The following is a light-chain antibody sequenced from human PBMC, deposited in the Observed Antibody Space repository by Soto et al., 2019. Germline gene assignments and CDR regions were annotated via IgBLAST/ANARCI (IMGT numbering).Light chain of an antibody. J-gene: IGKJ1*01. CDR3: QQYGSSPRT. CDR1: QSVSSSY. CDR2: GAS. Sequence: EILLTQSPGTLSLAPGERATLSCRASQSVSSSYIAWYQQKPGQAPRLLIYGASSRATGIPDRFSGSGSGTDFTLTISRLEPEDFAVYYCQQYGSSPRTFGQGTKVDIK. V-gene: IGKV3-20*01.